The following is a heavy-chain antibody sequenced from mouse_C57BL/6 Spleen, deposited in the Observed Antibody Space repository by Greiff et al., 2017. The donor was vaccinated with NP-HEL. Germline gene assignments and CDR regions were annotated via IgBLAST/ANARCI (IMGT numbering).Heavy chain of an antibody. V-gene: IGHV1-69*01. CDR3: AKGVPGAMDY. CDR1: GYTFTSYW. CDR2: IDPSDSYT. D-gene: IGHD2-14*01. Sequence: QVQLQQSGPELVKPGASVKISCKASGYTFTSYWMHWVKQRPGQGLEWIGEIDPSDSYTNYNQKFKGKSTLTVDKSSSTAYMQLSSLTSEDSAVYYCAKGVPGAMDYWGQGTSVTVSS. J-gene: IGHJ4*01.